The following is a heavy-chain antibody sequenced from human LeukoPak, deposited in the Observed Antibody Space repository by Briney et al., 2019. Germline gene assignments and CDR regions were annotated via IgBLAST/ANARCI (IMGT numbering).Heavy chain of an antibody. Sequence: SLRLSCTASGFSFGDYAINWVRQAPGKGLKWVGLIRSESYGGTAVYAASVGHSFIVSRDDPTTTAYLQMNSLKTEDTAVYFCTRGDTVPNANYYSDSWGQGTLVTVSS. V-gene: IGHV3-49*04. J-gene: IGHJ4*02. CDR3: TRGDTVPNANYYSDS. D-gene: IGHD2-8*01. CDR1: GFSFGDYA. CDR2: IRSESYGGTA.